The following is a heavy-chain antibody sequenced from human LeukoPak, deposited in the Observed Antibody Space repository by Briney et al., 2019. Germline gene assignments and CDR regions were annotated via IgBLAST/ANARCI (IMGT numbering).Heavy chain of an antibody. CDR2: IYYTGNT. Sequence: PSETLSLTCTVSGASISSGGYYWSWIRQVPGKGLEWIGYIYYTGNTYYNPSLKSRVTVSLDTSKSQFSLQLSSVTAADTAVYYCARGVRGMYNWFDPWGQGTLLTVSS. J-gene: IGHJ5*02. CDR3: ARGVRGMYNWFDP. V-gene: IGHV4-31*03. D-gene: IGHD3-10*01. CDR1: GASISSGGYY.